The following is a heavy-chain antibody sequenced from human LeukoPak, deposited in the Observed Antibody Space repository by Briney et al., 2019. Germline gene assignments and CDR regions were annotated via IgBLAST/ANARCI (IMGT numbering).Heavy chain of an antibody. Sequence: GASVKVSCKVSGYTLTELSMHWVRQAPGKGLEWMGGFDPDDSETIYAQKFQARLTMTEDTSTDTAYMELSSLRSEDTAVYYCAATLNDAFNFWGQGTMVPVSS. CDR1: GYTLTELS. CDR3: AATLNDAFNF. J-gene: IGHJ3*01. V-gene: IGHV1-24*01. CDR2: FDPDDSET.